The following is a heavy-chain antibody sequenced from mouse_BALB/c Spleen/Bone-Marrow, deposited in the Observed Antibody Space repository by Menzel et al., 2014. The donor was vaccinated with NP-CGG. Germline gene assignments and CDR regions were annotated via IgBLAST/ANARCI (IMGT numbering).Heavy chain of an antibody. CDR3: TRYYSWYFDV. Sequence: QVQLKQSGAELVKPGASVKLSCKPSGCTFTSYWIHWVKQRPGQGLEWIGEINPVNGRNDYNEKFKNKATLTVDKSSSTAYMQLSSLTSEDSAVYYCTRYYSWYFDVWGAGTTVTVSS. J-gene: IGHJ1*01. CDR1: GCTFTSYW. D-gene: IGHD1-1*01. CDR2: INPVNGRN. V-gene: IGHV1S81*02.